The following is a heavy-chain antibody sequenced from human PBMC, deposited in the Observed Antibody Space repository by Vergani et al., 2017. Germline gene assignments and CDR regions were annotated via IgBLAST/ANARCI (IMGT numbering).Heavy chain of an antibody. J-gene: IGHJ4*02. D-gene: IGHD3-22*01. CDR3: ASPFTMIGLRNSY. V-gene: IGHV3-74*01. Sequence: EVQLVESGGGLVQPGGSLRLSCAASGFTFSSYWMHWVRQAPGKGLVLVSRINSDGSSTSYADSVKGRFTISRDNAKNTLYLQMNSLRAEDTAVYYCASPFTMIGLRNSYWDQGTLVTVSS. CDR1: GFTFSSYW. CDR2: INSDGSST.